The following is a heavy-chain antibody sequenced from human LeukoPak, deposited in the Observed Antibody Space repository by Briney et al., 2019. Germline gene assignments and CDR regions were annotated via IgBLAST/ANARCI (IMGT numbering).Heavy chain of an antibody. J-gene: IGHJ4*02. CDR3: AKGGLTTPLHC. CDR2: ISGTGSVT. D-gene: IGHD1-14*01. CDR1: GFTFSNYA. Sequence: PGGSLRLSCAASGFTFSNYAISWVRQAPGKGLEWIATISGTGSVTSYANSAKGRFTISRDNSKNTVSLRRSSLRVEDTAVYYCAKGGLTTPLHCWGQGTLVTVSS. V-gene: IGHV3-23*01.